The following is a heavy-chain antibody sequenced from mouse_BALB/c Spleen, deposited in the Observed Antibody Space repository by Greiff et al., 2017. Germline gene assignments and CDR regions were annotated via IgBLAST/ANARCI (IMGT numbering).Heavy chain of an antibody. CDR1: GYTFTSYV. D-gene: IGHD1-1*01. J-gene: IGHJ2*01. CDR2: INPYNDGT. V-gene: IGHV1-14*01. Sequence: VQLQQSGPELVKPGASVKMSCKASGYTFTSYVMHWVKQKPGQGLEWIGYINPYNDGTKYNEKFKGKATLTSDKSSSTAYMELSSLTSEDSAVYYCARPFITTVVERPFDYWGQGTTLTVSS. CDR3: ARPFITTVVERPFDY.